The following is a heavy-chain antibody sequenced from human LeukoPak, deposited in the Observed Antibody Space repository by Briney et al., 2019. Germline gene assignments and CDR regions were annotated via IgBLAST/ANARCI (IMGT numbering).Heavy chain of an antibody. D-gene: IGHD5-18*01. J-gene: IGHJ3*01. CDR3: ARDRYTAMAKGRFDY. V-gene: IGHV1-18*01. CDR2: ISAYNGNT. CDR1: GYTFTSYG. Sequence: ASVKVSCKASGYTFTSYGISWVRQAPGQGLEWMGWISAYNGNTNYAQKLQGRVTMTTDPSTSTAYMELRSLRSDDTAVYYCARDRYTAMAKGRFDYWGPGIMVTVSS.